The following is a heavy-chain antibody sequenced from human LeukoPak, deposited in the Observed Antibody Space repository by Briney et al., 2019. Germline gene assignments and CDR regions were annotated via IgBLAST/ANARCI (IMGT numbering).Heavy chain of an antibody. Sequence: HPGASLRLSCAASGFTFRNYAMSWVRQAPGKGLEWVSAIVGNGVSTYYADSVQGRFTISRDNSKNTLYLQMNSLRAEDTALYYCTKWGGYEGSTGYYDSDYWGQGTLVTVSS. V-gene: IGHV3-23*01. J-gene: IGHJ4*02. CDR3: TKWGGYEGSTGYYDSDY. CDR2: IVGNGVST. D-gene: IGHD3-9*01. CDR1: GFTFRNYA.